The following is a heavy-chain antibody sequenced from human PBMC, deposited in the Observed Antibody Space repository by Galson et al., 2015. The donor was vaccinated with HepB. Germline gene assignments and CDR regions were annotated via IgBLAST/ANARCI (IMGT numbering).Heavy chain of an antibody. V-gene: IGHV1-69*13. Sequence: SVKVSCKASGGTFSSYAISWVRQAPGQGLEWMGGIIPIFGTANNAQKFQGRVTITADESTSTAYMELSSLRSEDTAVYYCARGVRSWFPNENWFDPWGQGTLVTVSS. CDR2: IIPIFGTA. J-gene: IGHJ5*02. CDR1: GGTFSSYA. D-gene: IGHD6-13*01. CDR3: ARGVRSWFPNENWFDP.